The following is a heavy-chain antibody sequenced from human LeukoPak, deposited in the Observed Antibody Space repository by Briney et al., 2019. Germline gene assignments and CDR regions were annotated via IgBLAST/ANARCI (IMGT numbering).Heavy chain of an antibody. J-gene: IGHJ5*02. D-gene: IGHD5-18*01. CDR2: IKQDGSEK. Sequence: GGSLRLSCAAAGFTFSSYWMSCVRQAPGRGLEWVGNIKQDGSEKYYVDSVKGRFTISRDNAKNSLYLQMDSLRAEDTAVYYCARSTAMVKYWFDPWGQGTLVTVSS. CDR3: ARSTAMVKYWFDP. V-gene: IGHV3-7*01. CDR1: GFTFSSYW.